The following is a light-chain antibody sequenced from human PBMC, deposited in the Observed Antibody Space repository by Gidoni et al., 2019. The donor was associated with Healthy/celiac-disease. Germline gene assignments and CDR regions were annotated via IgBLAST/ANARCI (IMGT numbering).Light chain of an antibody. CDR2: GNS. Sequence: QSVLTQPPSVAGAPGQRVTISCTGSSSNIGAGYDVHWSQQLPGTAPKLLIYGNSNRPSGVPDRFSGSKSVTSASLAITGLQAEDEADYYFQSYDSSLSAWVFGGGTNLTVL. J-gene: IGLJ3*02. CDR1: SSNIGAGYD. CDR3: QSYDSSLSAWV. V-gene: IGLV1-40*01.